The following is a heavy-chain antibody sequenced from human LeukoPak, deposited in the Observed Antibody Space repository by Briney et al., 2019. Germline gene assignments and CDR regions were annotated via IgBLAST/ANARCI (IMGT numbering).Heavy chain of an antibody. CDR2: ISSSSSYI. Sequence: GGSLRLSCAASGFTFSSYSMNWVRQAPGKGLEWVSSISSSSSYIYYADSVKGRFTISRDNAKNSLYLQMNSLRAEDTAVYYCARDPYDYGDADGFDYWGQGTLVTVSS. V-gene: IGHV3-21*01. CDR3: ARDPYDYGDADGFDY. J-gene: IGHJ4*02. D-gene: IGHD4-17*01. CDR1: GFTFSSYS.